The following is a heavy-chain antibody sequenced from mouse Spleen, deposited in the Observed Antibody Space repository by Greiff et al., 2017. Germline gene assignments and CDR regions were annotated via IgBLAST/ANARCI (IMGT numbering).Heavy chain of an antibody. CDR2: IDPETGGT. V-gene: IGHV1-15*01. CDR3: TRGGYYGNYGFAY. J-gene: IGHJ3*01. D-gene: IGHD2-1*01. Sequence: QVQLQQSGAELVRPGASVTLSCKASGYTFTDYEMHWVKQTPVHGLEWIGAIDPETGGTANNQKFKGKAILTADKSSSTAYMELRSLTSEDSAVYYCTRGGYYGNYGFAYWGQGTLVTVSA. CDR1: GYTFTDYE.